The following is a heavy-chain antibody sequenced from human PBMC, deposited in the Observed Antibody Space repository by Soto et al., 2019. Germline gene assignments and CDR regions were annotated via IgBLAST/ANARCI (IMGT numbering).Heavy chain of an antibody. Sequence: EEQLVESGGGFVQPGGSLRLSCVVSGFSFSSFEMNWVRQAPGKGLEWVSYISGSGTTTYYADSVKGRFTTSRDNAKNSLYLQMNTLSAEETALYYCARDSRNSYGLDVWGQGTKVTVSS. CDR1: GFSFSSFE. J-gene: IGHJ6*02. V-gene: IGHV3-48*03. CDR2: ISGSGTTT. CDR3: ARDSRNSYGLDV.